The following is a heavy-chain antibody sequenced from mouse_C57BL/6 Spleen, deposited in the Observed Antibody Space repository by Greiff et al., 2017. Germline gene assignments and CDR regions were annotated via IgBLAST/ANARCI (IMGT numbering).Heavy chain of an antibody. CDR3: AREGIYDGNYWYFDV. J-gene: IGHJ1*03. CDR1: GYTFTSSW. CDR2: IYPGSGST. D-gene: IGHD2-1*01. Sequence: VQLQQPGAELVKPGASVKMSCKASGYTFTSSWITWVKQRPGQGLEWIGDIYPGSGSTNYNEKFKSKATLTVDTSSSTASMQLSSLTSEDSAVYYCAREGIYDGNYWYFDVWGTGTTVTVSS. V-gene: IGHV1-55*01.